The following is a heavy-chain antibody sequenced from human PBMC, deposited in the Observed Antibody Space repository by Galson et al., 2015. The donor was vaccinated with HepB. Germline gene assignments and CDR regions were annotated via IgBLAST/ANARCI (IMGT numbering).Heavy chain of an antibody. D-gene: IGHD4-23*01. V-gene: IGHV1-2*02. CDR2: INPNSGGT. CDR1: GYTFTGYY. J-gene: IGHJ3*02. Sequence: SVKVSCKASGYTFTGYYMHWVRQAPGQGLEWMGWINPNSGGTNYAQKFQGRVTMTRDTSISTAYMELSRLRSDDTAVYYCARGYYGGNSGDNAFDIWGQGTMVTVSS. CDR3: ARGYYGGNSGDNAFDI.